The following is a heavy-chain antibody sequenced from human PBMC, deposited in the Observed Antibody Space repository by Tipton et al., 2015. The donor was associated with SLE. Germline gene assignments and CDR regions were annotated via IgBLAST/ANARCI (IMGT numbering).Heavy chain of an antibody. D-gene: IGHD2-21*01. CDR1: GYSISSGYY. Sequence: TLSLTCAVSGYSISSGYYWGWIRQPPGKGLEWIGSIYHSGSTYYNPSLKSRVTISVDTSKNQFSLRLSSVTAADTAVYYCARPGEAYSWDAFDIWGQGTMVTVSS. CDR3: ARPGEAYSWDAFDI. J-gene: IGHJ3*02. CDR2: IYHSGST. V-gene: IGHV4-38-2*01.